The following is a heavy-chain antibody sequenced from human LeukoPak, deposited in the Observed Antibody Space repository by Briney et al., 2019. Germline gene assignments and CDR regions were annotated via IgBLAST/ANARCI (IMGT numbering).Heavy chain of an antibody. J-gene: IGHJ3*02. CDR1: GFTFCNYG. CDR3: LGYCSRTSCLDAFDI. Sequence: GGSLRLSCAASGFTFCNYGMSWGRQAPGKGMEWVSGISASGGNTYYADSVKGRFTISRDNSKNTLYLQMNSLRAEDTAVYYSLGYCSRTSCLDAFDIWGQGTMVTVSS. CDR2: ISASGGNT. V-gene: IGHV3-23*01. D-gene: IGHD2-2*01.